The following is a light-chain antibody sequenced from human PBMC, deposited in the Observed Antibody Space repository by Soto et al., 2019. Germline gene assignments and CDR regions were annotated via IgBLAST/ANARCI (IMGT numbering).Light chain of an antibody. J-gene: IGKJ1*01. V-gene: IGKV1-39*01. CDR2: AAS. Sequence: DIQMTQFPSSLSASVGDRVTITCRASRSISTYLNWYQQKPGKAPKLLIYAASSLQNEVPSRFSASGSGTDLTLTISSLQAEDFATYYCQQSHSTLWTFGQGTKVQIK. CDR3: QQSHSTLWT. CDR1: RSISTY.